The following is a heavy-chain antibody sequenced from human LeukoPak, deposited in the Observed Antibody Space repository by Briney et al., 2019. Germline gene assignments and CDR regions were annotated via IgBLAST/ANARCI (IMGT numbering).Heavy chain of an antibody. CDR2: ISPTGAGT. D-gene: IGHD3-22*01. CDR1: GFTFSNYA. CDR3: AKTRAWDDTHTSYVFDI. Sequence: HSGGSLRLSCAASGFTFSNYAMGWVRQAPGRGLEWVSGISPTGAGTYYADSVKGRFTISCDSSKNTLYLQMNSLTVEDTALYYCAKTRAWDDTHTSYVFDIWGQGTMVSVSP. V-gene: IGHV3-23*01. J-gene: IGHJ3*02.